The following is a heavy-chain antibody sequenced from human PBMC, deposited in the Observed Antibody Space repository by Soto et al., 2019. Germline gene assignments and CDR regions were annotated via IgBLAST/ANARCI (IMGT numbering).Heavy chain of an antibody. D-gene: IGHD3-10*01. CDR1: GGSISSYY. V-gene: IGHV4-59*01. CDR3: ARLEWFGEYLSATRFDP. Sequence: SETLSLTCTVSGGSISSYYWSWIRQPPGKGLEWIGYIYYSGSTNYNPSLKSRVTISVDTSKNQFSLKLSSVTAADTAVYYCARLEWFGEYLSATRFDPWGQGTLVTVLL. J-gene: IGHJ5*02. CDR2: IYYSGST.